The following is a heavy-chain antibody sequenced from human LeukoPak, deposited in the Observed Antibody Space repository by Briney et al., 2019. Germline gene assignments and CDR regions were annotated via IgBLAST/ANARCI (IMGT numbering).Heavy chain of an antibody. CDR3: ARGRKFRSCSSTSCPSPGFDY. CDR1: GGSISSYY. Sequence: SETLSLTCTVSGGSISSYYWSWIRQPPGKGLEWIGFIYDSGSTNYNPSLKSRVTISVDTSKNQFSLKLSSVTAADTAVYYCARGRKFRSCSSTSCPSPGFDYWGQGTLVTVSS. CDR2: IYDSGST. V-gene: IGHV4-59*08. D-gene: IGHD2-2*01. J-gene: IGHJ4*02.